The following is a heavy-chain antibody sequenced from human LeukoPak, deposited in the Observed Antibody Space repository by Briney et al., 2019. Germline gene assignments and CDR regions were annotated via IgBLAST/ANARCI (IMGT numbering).Heavy chain of an antibody. V-gene: IGHV5-51*01. CDR2: IYPGDSDT. J-gene: IGHJ4*02. Sequence: GESLKISCKGSGYSFTSYWIGWVRQMPGKGLEWMGIIYPGDSDTRYSPSFQGQVTISADKSTSTAYLQWSSLKASDTAMYYCARHEQIAAAGTYYFDYWGQGTLVTVSS. D-gene: IGHD6-13*01. CDR1: GYSFTSYW. CDR3: ARHEQIAAAGTYYFDY.